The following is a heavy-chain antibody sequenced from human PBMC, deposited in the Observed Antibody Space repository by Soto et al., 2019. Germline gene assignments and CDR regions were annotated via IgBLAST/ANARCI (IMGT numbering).Heavy chain of an antibody. CDR3: AKDLQSYGGYDYYCYGMYV. J-gene: IGHJ6*02. CDR2: ISYDGTNK. D-gene: IGHD5-12*01. V-gene: IGHV3-30*18. Sequence: QVQLVESGGGEVQPGRSLTISCAASGFTFSTYGMHWVRQTPGKGLEWVAVISYDGTNKFYSDSVKGRFTISRDKFKNTLTLQINSLRADHMAVYSWAKDLQSYGGYDYYCYGMYVWGLGTRVTVSS. CDR1: GFTFSTYG.